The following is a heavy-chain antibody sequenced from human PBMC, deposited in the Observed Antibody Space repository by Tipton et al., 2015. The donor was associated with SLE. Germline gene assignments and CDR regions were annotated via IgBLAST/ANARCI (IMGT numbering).Heavy chain of an antibody. J-gene: IGHJ4*02. D-gene: IGHD3-10*01. CDR2: IYTSGST. V-gene: IGHV4-4*08. CDR1: GDSISNYF. CDR3: ASVDSGV. Sequence: TLSLTCTVSGDSISNYFWTWVRQPPGKGLEWIGYIYTSGSTNSNPSLKSRVTISIDTSKKQFSLKLTSVTAADTAIYYCASVDSGVWGQGTLVTVSS.